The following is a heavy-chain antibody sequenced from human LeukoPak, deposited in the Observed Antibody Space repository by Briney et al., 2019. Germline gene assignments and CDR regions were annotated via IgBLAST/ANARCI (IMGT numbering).Heavy chain of an antibody. Sequence: SETPSLTCTVSGGSISSYYWSWIRQPPGKGLEWIGYIYYSGSTNYNPSLKSRVTISVDTSKNQFSLKLSSVTAADTAVYYCATSYIAAAVPEAFDIWGQGTMVTVSS. CDR2: IYYSGST. CDR3: ATSYIAAAVPEAFDI. CDR1: GGSISSYY. D-gene: IGHD6-13*01. V-gene: IGHV4-59*01. J-gene: IGHJ3*02.